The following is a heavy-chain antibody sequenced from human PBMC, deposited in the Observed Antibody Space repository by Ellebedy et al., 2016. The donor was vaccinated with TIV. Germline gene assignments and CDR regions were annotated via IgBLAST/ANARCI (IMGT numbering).Heavy chain of an antibody. Sequence: SETLSLTXTVSSGSISGYYWNWIRQPPGKGLEWIGYMYDSEHIDYNPSLRSRVTLSIDTSKNQFSLKLSSVTAADTAVYYCARSKKRDSSGWYFWFDPWGQGTLVTVSS. CDR3: ARSKKRDSSGWYFWFDP. D-gene: IGHD6-19*01. J-gene: IGHJ5*02. V-gene: IGHV4-59*01. CDR1: SGSISGYY. CDR2: MYDSEHI.